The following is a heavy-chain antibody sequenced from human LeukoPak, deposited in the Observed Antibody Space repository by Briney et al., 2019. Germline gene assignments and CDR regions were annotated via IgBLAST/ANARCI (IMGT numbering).Heavy chain of an antibody. CDR2: INHSGST. CDR1: GGSFSGYY. J-gene: IGHJ4*02. D-gene: IGHD3-9*01. V-gene: IGHV4-34*01. Sequence: SETLSLTCAVYGGSFSGYYWSWIRQPPGKGLEWIGEINHSGSTNNNPSLKSRVTISVDTSKNQVSLKLSSVTAADAAVYYCARGSYDILTGYRSNFDYWGQGTLVTVSS. CDR3: ARGSYDILTGYRSNFDY.